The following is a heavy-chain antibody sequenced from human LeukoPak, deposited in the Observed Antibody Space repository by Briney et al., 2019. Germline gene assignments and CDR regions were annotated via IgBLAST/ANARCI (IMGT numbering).Heavy chain of an antibody. V-gene: IGHV4-39*01. D-gene: IGHD3-10*01. CDR1: GGSISSSSYY. J-gene: IGHJ4*02. Sequence: TSETLSLTCTVSGGSISSSSYYWGWIRQPPGKGLEWIGSIYYSGSTYYNPSLKSRVTISVDTSKNQFSLKLSSVTAADTAVYYCASHVFPGAKPRDYWGQGTLVTVSS. CDR2: IYYSGST. CDR3: ASHVFPGAKPRDY.